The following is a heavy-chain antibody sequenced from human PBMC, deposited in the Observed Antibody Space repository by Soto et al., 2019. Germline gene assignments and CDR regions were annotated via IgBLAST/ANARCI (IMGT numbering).Heavy chain of an antibody. CDR3: SKRGGTANGNRNANFNC. V-gene: IGHV1-2*02. D-gene: IGHD1-1*01. J-gene: IGHJ4*02. Sequence: ASLQVSCKVAGYKFHGYYMRWVRQDHGQVLEWMGWINPNVGGTNYAQKFQGRDTMTRDTSISTACMERSRLRSDYTAGNYCSKRGGTANGNRNANFNCWRQRSRVAVSS. CDR2: INPNVGGT. CDR1: GYKFHGYY.